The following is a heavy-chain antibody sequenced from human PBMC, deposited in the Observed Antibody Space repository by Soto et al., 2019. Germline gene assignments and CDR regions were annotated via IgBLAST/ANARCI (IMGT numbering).Heavy chain of an antibody. CDR1: GFTFSNAW. Sequence: PGGSLRLSCAASGFTFSNAWMSWVRQAPGKGLEWVGRIKSKTDGGTTDYAAPVKGRFTISRDDSKNTLYLQMNSLKTEDTAVYYCARGSPLWCSSTSCTGYFDYWGQGTLVTVSS. D-gene: IGHD2-2*01. J-gene: IGHJ4*02. CDR2: IKSKTDGGTT. CDR3: ARGSPLWCSSTSCTGYFDY. V-gene: IGHV3-15*01.